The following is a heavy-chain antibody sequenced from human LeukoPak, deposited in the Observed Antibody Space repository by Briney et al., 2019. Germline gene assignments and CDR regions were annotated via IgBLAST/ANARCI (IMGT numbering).Heavy chain of an antibody. CDR3: ATGPYSSGWYKAVYYYYGMDV. V-gene: IGHV1-18*01. CDR1: GYTFTSYG. J-gene: IGHJ6*02. Sequence: GASVKVSCKASGYTFTSYGSSWVRQAPGQGLEWMGWISAYNGNTNYAQKLQGRVTMTTDTSTSTAYMELRSLRSDDTAVYYCATGPYSSGWYKAVYYYYGMDVWGQGTTVTVSS. CDR2: ISAYNGNT. D-gene: IGHD6-19*01.